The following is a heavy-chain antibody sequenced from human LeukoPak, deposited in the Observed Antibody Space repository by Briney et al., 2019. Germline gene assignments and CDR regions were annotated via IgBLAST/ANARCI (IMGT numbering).Heavy chain of an antibody. Sequence: RASVKVSCKASGYTFTSYYMHWVRQAPGQGLEWMGIINPSGGSTSYAQKFQSRVTMTRDTSTSTVYMELSSLRSEDTAVYYCARDHEATGPWAVAGTYAECFQHWGQGTLVTVSS. CDR3: ARDHEATGPWAVAGTYAECFQH. CDR1: GYTFTSYY. J-gene: IGHJ1*01. V-gene: IGHV1-46*01. D-gene: IGHD6-19*01. CDR2: INPSGGST.